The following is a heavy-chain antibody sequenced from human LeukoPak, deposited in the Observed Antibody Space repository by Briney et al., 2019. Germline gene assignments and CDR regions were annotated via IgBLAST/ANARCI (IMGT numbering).Heavy chain of an antibody. Sequence: PGRSLRLSCAASGCTISSYAMHWVRLAPGKGQERVAVISYDGSNKYYADSVKGRFTISRDNSKNTLYLQMNSLRAEDTAVYYCARDFEDYYDSSCYYENFVYWGQGTLVTVSS. J-gene: IGHJ4*02. CDR1: GCTISSYA. D-gene: IGHD3-22*01. CDR3: ARDFEDYYDSSCYYENFVY. V-gene: IGHV3-30-3*01. CDR2: ISYDGSNK.